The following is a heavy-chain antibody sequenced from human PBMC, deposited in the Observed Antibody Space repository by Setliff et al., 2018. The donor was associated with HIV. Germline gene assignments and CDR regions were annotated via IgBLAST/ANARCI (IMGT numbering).Heavy chain of an antibody. Sequence: RGESLKISCQGSGYSFTRYWIGWVRQMPGKGLEWMGIIFPGDSDTRFSPSFQGQVSLSVDKSATTAYLLWSSLKASDTAIYYCARHEDWGPLDFWGQGTLVTVSS. J-gene: IGHJ4*02. CDR2: IFPGDSDT. CDR1: GYSFTRYW. V-gene: IGHV5-51*01. D-gene: IGHD7-27*01. CDR3: ARHEDWGPLDF.